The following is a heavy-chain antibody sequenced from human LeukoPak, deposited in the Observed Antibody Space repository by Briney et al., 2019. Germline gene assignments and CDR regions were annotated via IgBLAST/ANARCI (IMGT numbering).Heavy chain of an antibody. CDR3: ASSGYCSSTSCYPPHYYMDV. Sequence: SVKVSCKASGGTFSSYAISWVRQAPGQGLEWMGGIIPIFGTANYAQKFQGRVTITADESTSTAYMELSSLRSEDTAVYYCASSGYCSSTSCYPPHYYMDVWGKGTTVTVSS. V-gene: IGHV1-69*13. CDR1: GGTFSSYA. D-gene: IGHD2-2*01. CDR2: IIPIFGTA. J-gene: IGHJ6*03.